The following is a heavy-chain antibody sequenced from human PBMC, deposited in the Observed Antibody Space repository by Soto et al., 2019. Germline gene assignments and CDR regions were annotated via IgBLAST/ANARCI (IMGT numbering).Heavy chain of an antibody. CDR1: GFTVSSNY. CDR2: IYSGGST. V-gene: IGHV3-53*02. Sequence: EVQLVETGGGLIQPGGSLRLSCAASGFTVSSNYMSWVRQAPGKGLEWVSVIYSGGSTYYADSVKGRFTISRDNSKNTLYLQMNSLRAEDTAVYYCARGVTSPYYFDYWCQGTLVTVSS. CDR3: ARGVTSPYYFDY. J-gene: IGHJ4*02. D-gene: IGHD2-21*02.